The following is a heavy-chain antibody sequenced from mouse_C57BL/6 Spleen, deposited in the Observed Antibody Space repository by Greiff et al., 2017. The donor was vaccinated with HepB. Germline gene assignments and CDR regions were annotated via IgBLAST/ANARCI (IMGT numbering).Heavy chain of an antibody. CDR2: ISSGSSTI. D-gene: IGHD4-1*01. Sequence: EVMLVESGGGLVKPGGSLKLSCAASGFTFSDYGMHWVRQAPEKGLEWVAYISSGSSTIYYADTVKGRFTISRDNAKNTLFLQMTSLRSEDTAMYYCARLTGTGDYYAMDYWGQGTSVTVSS. CDR3: ARLTGTGDYYAMDY. J-gene: IGHJ4*01. CDR1: GFTFSDYG. V-gene: IGHV5-17*01.